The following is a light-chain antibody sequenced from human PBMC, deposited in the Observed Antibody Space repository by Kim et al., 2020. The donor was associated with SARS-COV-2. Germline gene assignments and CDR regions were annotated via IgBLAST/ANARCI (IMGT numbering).Light chain of an antibody. V-gene: IGKV1-6*01. CDR3: LQDYSNPRA. CDR1: QDIRVH. J-gene: IGKJ1*01. Sequence: ASVGDRVTITCRASQDIRVHLAWFQQKPGTAPKLLIYAASTLQGGVPSRFSGSGSGTDLTLTISSLQPEDFATYFCLQDYSNPRAFGQGTKVDIK. CDR2: AAS.